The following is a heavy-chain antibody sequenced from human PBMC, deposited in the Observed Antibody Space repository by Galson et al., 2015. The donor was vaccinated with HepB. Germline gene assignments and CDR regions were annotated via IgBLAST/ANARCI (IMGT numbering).Heavy chain of an antibody. CDR1: GFSFSGYD. V-gene: IGHV3-30*18. CDR3: AKDSRYISGWYTGRGGLDF. Sequence: SLRLSCAASGFSFSGYDMHWVRQAPGKGLEWVAILSYDGRNTYSADSVKGRFTVSRDNSKNTLYLQLNSLRPEDTAVYYCAKDSRYISGWYTGRGGLDFWGQGTLVTVSS. CDR2: LSYDGRNT. D-gene: IGHD6-19*01. J-gene: IGHJ4*02.